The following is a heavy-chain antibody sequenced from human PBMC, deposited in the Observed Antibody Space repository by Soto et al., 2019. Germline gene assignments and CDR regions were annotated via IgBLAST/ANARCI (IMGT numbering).Heavy chain of an antibody. CDR2: IYSGGST. V-gene: IGHV3-53*04. J-gene: IGHJ3*02. CDR3: ARGGDYISDDAFDI. D-gene: IGHD4-17*01. Sequence: HPGGXLXXSXAAXXFTXXXNXXXXXXXXPGKGLEWVSVIYSGGSTYYADSVKGRFTISRHNSKNTLYLQMNSLRAEDTAVYYCARGGDYISDDAFDIWGQGTMVTVSS. CDR1: XFTXXXNX.